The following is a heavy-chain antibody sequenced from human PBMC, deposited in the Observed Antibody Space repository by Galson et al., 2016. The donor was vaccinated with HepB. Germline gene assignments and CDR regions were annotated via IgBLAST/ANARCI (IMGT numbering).Heavy chain of an antibody. CDR3: ARENGYCSGGSCENWFDP. Sequence: WVSRINGDGAHTNYADSVKGRFTVSRDNAKNTLYLQMNSLRAEDTAVYYCARENGYCSGGSCENWFDPWGQGTLVTVSS. V-gene: IGHV3-74*01. D-gene: IGHD2-15*01. CDR2: INGDGAHT. J-gene: IGHJ5*02.